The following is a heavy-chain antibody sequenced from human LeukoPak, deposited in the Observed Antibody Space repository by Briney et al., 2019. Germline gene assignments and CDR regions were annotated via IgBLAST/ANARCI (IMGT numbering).Heavy chain of an antibody. CDR2: INPNSGDT. CDR3: ARSPHILTGEKFDY. CDR1: GYTFTDYY. Sequence: ASVKVSCKASGYTFTDYYINWVRQAPGQGLEWIGWINPNSGDTNYAQKFQDRVTMTRDTSISTGYMQLSRLRSDDTAVYYCARSPHILTGEKFDYWGQGTLLTVSS. V-gene: IGHV1-2*02. J-gene: IGHJ4*02. D-gene: IGHD3-9*01.